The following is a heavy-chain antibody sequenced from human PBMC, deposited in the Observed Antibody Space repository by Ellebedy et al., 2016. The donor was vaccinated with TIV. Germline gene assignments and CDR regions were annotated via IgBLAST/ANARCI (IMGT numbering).Heavy chain of an antibody. Sequence: GGSLRLXXAASGFTFSSYGMHWVRQAPGKGLEWVAVISYDGSNKYYADSVKGRFTISRDNSKNTLYLQMNSLRAEDTAVYYCAREPEGSWDYLGFGYWGQGTLVTVSS. J-gene: IGHJ4*02. CDR1: GFTFSSYG. CDR3: AREPEGSWDYLGFGY. CDR2: ISYDGSNK. D-gene: IGHD7-27*01. V-gene: IGHV3-30*03.